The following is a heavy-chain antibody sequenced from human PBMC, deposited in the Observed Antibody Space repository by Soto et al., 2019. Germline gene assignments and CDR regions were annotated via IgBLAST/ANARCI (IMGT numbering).Heavy chain of an antibody. CDR2: ISSTTNYI. J-gene: IGHJ4*02. CDR3: ARESEDLTSNFDY. CDR1: GFTFSSYG. Sequence: PGGSLRLSCAASGFTFSSYGMNWVRRAPGKGLEWVSSISSTTNYIYYGDSMKGRFTISRDNAKNSLYLEMNSLRAEDTAVYYCARESEDLTSNFDYWGQGTLVTVSS. V-gene: IGHV3-21*06.